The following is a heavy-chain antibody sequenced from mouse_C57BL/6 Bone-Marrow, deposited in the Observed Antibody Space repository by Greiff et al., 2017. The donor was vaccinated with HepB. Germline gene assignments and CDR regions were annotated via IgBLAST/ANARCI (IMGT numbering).Heavy chain of an antibody. Sequence: EVQGVESGGGLVQPQGSLKLSCAASGFSFNTYAMTWVRPAPGKGLEWVARIRSKSNNYATYYADSVKDRFTISRDDSESMLYLQMNNLKTEDTAMYYCVRHEDYGSSYSFDYWGQGTTLTVSS. CDR1: GFSFNTYA. CDR2: IRSKSNNYAT. J-gene: IGHJ2*01. V-gene: IGHV10-1*01. D-gene: IGHD1-1*01. CDR3: VRHEDYGSSYSFDY.